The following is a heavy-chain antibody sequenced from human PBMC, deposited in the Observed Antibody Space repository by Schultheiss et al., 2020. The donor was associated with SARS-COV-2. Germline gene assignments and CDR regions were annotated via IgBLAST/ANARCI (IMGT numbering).Heavy chain of an antibody. J-gene: IGHJ5*02. CDR1: GGSISSSSYY. CDR3: ARVDSSGWYADWFDP. V-gene: IGHV4-61*02. D-gene: IGHD6-19*01. CDR2: IYTSGST. Sequence: SETLSLTCTVSGGSISSSSYYWNWIRQPPGKGLEWIGRIYTSGSTNYNPSLKSRVTMSVDTSKNQFSLKLSSVTAADTAVYYCARVDSSGWYADWFDPWGQGTLVTVSS.